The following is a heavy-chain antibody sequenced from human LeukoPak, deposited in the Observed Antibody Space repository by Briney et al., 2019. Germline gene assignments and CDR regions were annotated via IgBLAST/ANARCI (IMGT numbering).Heavy chain of an antibody. CDR2: MNPNSGNT. CDR1: GYTFTSYD. D-gene: IGHD3-3*01. V-gene: IGHV1-8*01. J-gene: IGHJ6*03. Sequence: ASVKVSCKASGYTFTSYDINWVRQATGQGLEWMGWMNPNSGNTGYAQKFQGRVTMTRNTSISTAYMELSSLRSEDTAVYYCARDALTFTIFGVVYYMDVWGKGTTVTVSS. CDR3: ARDALTFTIFGVVYYMDV.